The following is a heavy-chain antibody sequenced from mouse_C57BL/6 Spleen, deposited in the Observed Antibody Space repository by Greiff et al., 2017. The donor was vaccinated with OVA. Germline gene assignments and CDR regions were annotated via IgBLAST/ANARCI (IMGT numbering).Heavy chain of an antibody. Sequence: QVTLKVSGPGILQSSQTLSLTCSFSGFSLSTSGMGVSWIRQPSGKGLEWLAHIYWDDDKRYNPSLKGRLTIPKDTSRNQVFLKITSVDTADTATYYCARSLYSNYGGGYAMDYWGQGTSVTVSS. J-gene: IGHJ4*01. CDR2: IYWDDDK. CDR1: GFSLSTSGMG. V-gene: IGHV8-12*01. CDR3: ARSLYSNYGGGYAMDY. D-gene: IGHD2-5*01.